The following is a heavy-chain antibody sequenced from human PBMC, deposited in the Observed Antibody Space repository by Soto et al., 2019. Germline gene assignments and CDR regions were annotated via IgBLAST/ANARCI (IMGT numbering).Heavy chain of an antibody. CDR3: ARGQYYDFWSGYYAEDFDY. CDR1: GYTFTSYD. J-gene: IGHJ4*02. CDR2: MNPNSGNT. V-gene: IGHV1-8*01. D-gene: IGHD3-3*01. Sequence: ASVKVSCKASGYTFTSYDINWVRQATGQGLEWMGWMNPNSGNTGYAQKFQGRVTMTRNTSISTAYMELSSLRSEDTAVYYCARGQYYDFWSGYYAEDFDYWGQGTLGTVSS.